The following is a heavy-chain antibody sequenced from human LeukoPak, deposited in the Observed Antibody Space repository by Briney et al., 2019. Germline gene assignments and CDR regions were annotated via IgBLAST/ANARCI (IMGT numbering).Heavy chain of an antibody. Sequence: SQTLSLTCTVSGGSISTGGHYWSWIRQHPGKGLEWIGYISYSGSTYYNPSLKSRVTISVDTSENQFSLELSSVTAADTAVYYCAREAGYNYGQYYFDCWGQGTLVTVSS. CDR2: ISYSGST. CDR3: AREAGYNYGQYYFDC. CDR1: GGSISTGGHY. D-gene: IGHD5-18*01. V-gene: IGHV4-31*03. J-gene: IGHJ4*02.